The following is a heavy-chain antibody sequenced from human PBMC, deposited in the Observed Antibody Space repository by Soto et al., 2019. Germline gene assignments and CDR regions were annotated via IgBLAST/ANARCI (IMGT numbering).Heavy chain of an antibody. CDR2: IWYDGSNK. CDR3: ARDLPPSIEYSSRPDY. V-gene: IGHV3-33*01. D-gene: IGHD6-13*01. Sequence: GGSLRLSCAASGFTFSSYGMHWVRQAPGKGLEWVAVIWYDGSNKYYADSVKGRFTISRDNSKNTLYLQMNSLRAEDTAVYYCARDLPPSIEYSSRPDYWGQGTLVTVSP. J-gene: IGHJ4*02. CDR1: GFTFSSYG.